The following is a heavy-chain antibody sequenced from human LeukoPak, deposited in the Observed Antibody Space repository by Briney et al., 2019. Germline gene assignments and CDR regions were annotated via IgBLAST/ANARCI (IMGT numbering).Heavy chain of an antibody. J-gene: IGHJ4*02. CDR2: ISDDGSNK. V-gene: IGHV3-30-3*01. Sequence: GGSLRLSCAASGLTFSNYAMDWVRQAPGKGLEWVAVISDDGSNKYYADSVKGRFTISRDNSKNTLYLQMNSLRAEDTAVYFCARDVTADVDYFDYWGQGTLVAVSS. D-gene: IGHD2-2*01. CDR1: GLTFSNYA. CDR3: ARDVTADVDYFDY.